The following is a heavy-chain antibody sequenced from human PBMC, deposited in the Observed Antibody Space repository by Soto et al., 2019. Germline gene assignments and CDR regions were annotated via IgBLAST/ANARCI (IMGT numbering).Heavy chain of an antibody. CDR2: IRSKAYGGTT. CDR3: TRDSFRYFDWFADFDI. V-gene: IGHV3-49*03. D-gene: IGHD3-9*01. J-gene: IGHJ3*02. Sequence: PGGSLRLSCTASGFTFGDYAMSWFRQAPGKGLEWVGFIRSKAYGGTTEYAASVKGRFTISRDDSKSIAYLQMNSLKTEDTAVYYCTRDSFRYFDWFADFDIWGQGTMVTVSS. CDR1: GFTFGDYA.